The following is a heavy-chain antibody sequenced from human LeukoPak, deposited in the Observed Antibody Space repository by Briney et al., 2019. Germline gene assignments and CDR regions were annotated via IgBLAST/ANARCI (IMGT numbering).Heavy chain of an antibody. CDR2: INWNGGST. CDR1: GFAFDDFD. J-gene: IGHJ4*02. D-gene: IGHD5-12*01. Sequence: GGSLRLSCAASGFAFDDFDMSWVRQAPGKGLEWVSGINWNGGSTGYADSVKGRFTISRDNAKNSLYLQMNSLRAEDTALYHCARDVVATGDNAFDYWGQGTLVTVSS. CDR3: ARDVVATGDNAFDY. V-gene: IGHV3-20*01.